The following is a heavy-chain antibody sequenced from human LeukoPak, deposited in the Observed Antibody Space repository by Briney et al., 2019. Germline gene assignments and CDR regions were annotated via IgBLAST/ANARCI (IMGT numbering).Heavy chain of an antibody. CDR3: ARVSYDFWSGYVGFPLGGYYYYMDV. D-gene: IGHD3-3*01. CDR2: TSSSSSYI. Sequence: GGSLRLSCAPSGFTFSSYSMNWVRQAPGKGLEWVSSTSSSSSYIYYADSVKGRFTISRDNAKNSLYLQMNSLRAEDTAVYYCARVSYDFWSGYVGFPLGGYYYYMDVWGKGTTVTVSS. J-gene: IGHJ6*03. CDR1: GFTFSSYS. V-gene: IGHV3-21*01.